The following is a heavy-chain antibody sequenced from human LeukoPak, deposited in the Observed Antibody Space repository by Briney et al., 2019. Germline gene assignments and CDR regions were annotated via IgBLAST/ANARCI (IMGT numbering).Heavy chain of an antibody. J-gene: IGHJ3*01. V-gene: IGHV5-51*01. CDR3: ARPHDFTTIPDALDV. CDR1: GYTFTDHW. Sequence: GESLKISWRPPGYTFTDHWIDWVRQVPGKDLEYMGIVYPGDSDARYWPPFEGQVTISVDKSIDTAYLEWNSLRASDSAIYYCARPHDFTTIPDALDVWGQGTLVAVSS. CDR2: VYPGDSDA. D-gene: IGHD1-1*01.